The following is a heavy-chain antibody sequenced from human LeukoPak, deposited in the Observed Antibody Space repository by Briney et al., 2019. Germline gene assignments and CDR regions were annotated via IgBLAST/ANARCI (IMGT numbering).Heavy chain of an antibody. V-gene: IGHV3-53*01. J-gene: IGHJ4*02. Sequence: GGSLRLSCAASGFSVNSNYMSWVRQAPGKGLEWVSVIYSGGTTYYADSVKGRFTISRDNSKNTLYLQMNSLRADDTAVYYCARGSRDCGGDCSNDYWGQGTLVTVSS. CDR2: IYSGGTT. D-gene: IGHD2-21*02. CDR3: ARGSRDCGGDCSNDY. CDR1: GFSVNSNY.